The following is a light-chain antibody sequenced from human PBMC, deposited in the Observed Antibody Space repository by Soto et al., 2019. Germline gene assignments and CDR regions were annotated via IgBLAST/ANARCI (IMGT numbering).Light chain of an antibody. Sequence: DSLIPRGRCILHTSVGDRVTITCRASQSISNWLAWYQQKPGTAPKLLIYHASSLESGVPSRFSGSGSGTEFTLTISSLQPDDFATYYCQQYNSYSFGQGTKVDIK. CDR1: QSISNW. CDR3: QQYNSYS. V-gene: IGKV1-5*01. CDR2: HAS. J-gene: IGKJ1*01.